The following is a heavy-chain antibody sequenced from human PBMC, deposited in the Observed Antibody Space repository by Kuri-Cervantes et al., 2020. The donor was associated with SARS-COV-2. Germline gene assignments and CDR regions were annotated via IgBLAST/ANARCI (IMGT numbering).Heavy chain of an antibody. CDR2: INHSGST. J-gene: IGHJ4*02. D-gene: IGHD2/OR15-2a*01. V-gene: IGHV4-34*01. CDR3: ARGSESPPFDY. CDR1: GGSFSGYY. Sequence: GSLRLSCAVYGGSFSGYYWSGIRQPPGKGLEWIGEINHSGSTNYNPSLKSRVTISVDTSKNQFSLKLSSVTAADTAVYYCARGSESPPFDYWGQGTLVTVSS.